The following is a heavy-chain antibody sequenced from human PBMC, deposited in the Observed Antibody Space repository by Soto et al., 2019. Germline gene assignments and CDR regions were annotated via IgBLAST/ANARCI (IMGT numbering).Heavy chain of an antibody. Sequence: ASVKVSCKASGYTFTGYYMHWVRQAPGQGLEWMGWINPNSGGTNYAQKFQGRVTMTRDTSISTAYMELSRLRSDDTAVHYCARALLWFGELLSLGGDYWGQGTLVTVSS. CDR1: GYTFTGYY. D-gene: IGHD3-10*01. J-gene: IGHJ4*02. V-gene: IGHV1-2*02. CDR2: INPNSGGT. CDR3: ARALLWFGELLSLGGDY.